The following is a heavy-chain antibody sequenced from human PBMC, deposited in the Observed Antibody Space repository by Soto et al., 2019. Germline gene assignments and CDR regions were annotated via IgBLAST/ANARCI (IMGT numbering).Heavy chain of an antibody. CDR1: GYTFTSYG. V-gene: IGHV1-18*01. D-gene: IGHD6-13*01. CDR2: ISAYNGNT. CDR3: ARGRAAAGTNWYFDL. J-gene: IGHJ2*01. Sequence: ASVKVSCKASGYTFTSYGISWVRQAPGQGLEWMGWISAYNGNTNYAQKLQGRVTMTTDTSTSTAYMELRSLRSDDTAVYYCARGRAAAGTNWYFDLWGRGTLVTVSS.